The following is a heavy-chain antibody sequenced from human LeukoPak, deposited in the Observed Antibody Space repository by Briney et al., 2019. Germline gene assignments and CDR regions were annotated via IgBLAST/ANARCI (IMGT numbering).Heavy chain of an antibody. CDR1: GFTFSNAW. V-gene: IGHV3-15*01. CDR2: MKSKSEGGTT. Sequence: GGSLRLSCAASGFTFSNAWMSWVRQAPGKGLEGVGRMKSKSEGGTTDYAAPVKGRFTISRADSKNTLYLQMNSLTPEDTAVYCCTPQLYGSGAPFDSWGQGTLGTVSS. CDR3: TPQLYGSGAPFDS. D-gene: IGHD3-10*01. J-gene: IGHJ5*01.